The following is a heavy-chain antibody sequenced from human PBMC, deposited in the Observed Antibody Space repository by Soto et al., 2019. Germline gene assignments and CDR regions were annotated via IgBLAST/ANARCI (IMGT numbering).Heavy chain of an antibody. CDR2: IKPDGSEQ. CDR3: ARGNWNYYYGFDV. V-gene: IGHV3-7*01. Sequence: GGSLRLSCAASEFTFDKYYMTWVRQAPGKGPEWVANIKPDGSEQYYVDSVKGRFTISRDNANNSLYLQMNSLRAEDTAVYFCARGNWNYYYGFDVWGLGTTATVAS. D-gene: IGHD1-20*01. CDR1: EFTFDKYY. J-gene: IGHJ6*02.